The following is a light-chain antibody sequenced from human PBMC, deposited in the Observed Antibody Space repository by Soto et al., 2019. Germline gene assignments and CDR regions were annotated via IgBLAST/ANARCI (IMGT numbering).Light chain of an antibody. CDR1: SSDVGGYNY. Sequence: QSALTQPASVSGSPGQSITISCTGTSSDVGGYNYVSWYQQHPGKAPKLMIYDVSNRSSGVSNRFSGSKSANTASLTISELQAEDEADYYCSSYTSSNTLVFGGGTKVTVL. CDR3: SSYTSSNTLV. J-gene: IGLJ2*01. CDR2: DVS. V-gene: IGLV2-14*03.